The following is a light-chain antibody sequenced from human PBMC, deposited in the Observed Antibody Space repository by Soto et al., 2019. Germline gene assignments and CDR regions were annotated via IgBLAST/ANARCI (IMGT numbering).Light chain of an antibody. Sequence: QLVLTQSPSASASLGASVKLTCTLSSGHSNYAIAWHQQQPEKGPRYLMKVNSDGSHSKGDGIPDRFSGSSSGAERYLTISSLQSEDEADYYCQTWGTGVVFGGGTKVTVL. CDR2: VNSDGSH. J-gene: IGLJ2*01. CDR3: QTWGTGVV. V-gene: IGLV4-69*01. CDR1: SGHSNYA.